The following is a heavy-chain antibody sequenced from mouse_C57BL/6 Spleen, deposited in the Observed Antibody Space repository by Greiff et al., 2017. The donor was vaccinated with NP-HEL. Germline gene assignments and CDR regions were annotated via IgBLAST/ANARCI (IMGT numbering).Heavy chain of an antibody. CDR1: GYAFSSSW. D-gene: IGHD1-1*01. CDR2: IYPGDGDT. CDR3: ARKTTVRADYALDY. Sequence: HVQLQQSGPELVKPGASVKISCKASGYAFSSSWMNWVKQRPGKGLEWIGRIYPGDGDTNYNGKFKGKATLTADKSSSPASMQLSSLTSEGSAVYCCARKTTVRADYALDYWGQGTSVTVSS. J-gene: IGHJ4*01. V-gene: IGHV1-82*01.